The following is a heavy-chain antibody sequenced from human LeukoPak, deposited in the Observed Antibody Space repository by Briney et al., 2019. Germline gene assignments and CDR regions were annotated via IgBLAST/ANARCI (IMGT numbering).Heavy chain of an antibody. Sequence: SETLSLTCAVYGGSFSGYYWSWIRQPPGKGLEWIGEINHSGSTNYNPSLKSRVTISVDTSKNQFSLKLSSVTAADTAVYYCARGKRLRYYYDSSGQRGAFDIWGQGTMVTVSS. CDR3: ARGKRLRYYYDSSGQRGAFDI. CDR1: GGSFSGYY. D-gene: IGHD3-22*01. V-gene: IGHV4-34*01. CDR2: INHSGST. J-gene: IGHJ3*02.